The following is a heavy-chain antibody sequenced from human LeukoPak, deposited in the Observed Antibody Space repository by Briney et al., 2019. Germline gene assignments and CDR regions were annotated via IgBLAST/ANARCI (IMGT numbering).Heavy chain of an antibody. CDR2: MNPNSGNT. J-gene: IGHJ6*02. Sequence: ASVKVSCKASGYTFTSYDINWVRQATGQRLEWMGWMNPNSGNTGYAQKFQGRVTMTRNTSISTAYMELSSLRSEDTAVYYCARGPGYCSDGSCYRYYYGMDVWGQGTTVTVSS. CDR1: GYTFTSYD. D-gene: IGHD2-15*01. V-gene: IGHV1-8*01. CDR3: ARGPGYCSDGSCYRYYYGMDV.